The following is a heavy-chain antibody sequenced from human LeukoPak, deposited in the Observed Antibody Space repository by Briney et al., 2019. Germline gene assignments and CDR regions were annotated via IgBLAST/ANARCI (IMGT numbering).Heavy chain of an antibody. CDR3: ARTTPTRIWFGELFRPLHNGDYMDV. V-gene: IGHV1-18*01. CDR1: GYTFTSYG. J-gene: IGHJ6*03. Sequence: GASVKVSCKASGYTFTSYGISWVRQAPGQGLEWMGWISAYNGNTNYAQKLQGRVTMTTDTSTSTAYMELRSLRSDDTAVYYCARTTPTRIWFGELFRPLHNGDYMDVWGKGTTVTVSS. CDR2: ISAYNGNT. D-gene: IGHD3-10*01.